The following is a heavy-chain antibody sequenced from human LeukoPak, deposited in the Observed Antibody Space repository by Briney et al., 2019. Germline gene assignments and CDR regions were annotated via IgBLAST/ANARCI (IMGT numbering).Heavy chain of an antibody. V-gene: IGHV3-23*01. J-gene: IGHJ6*03. CDR1: GFTFSSYG. CDR2: ISGSGGST. Sequence: GGSLRPSCAASGFTFSSYGMSWVRQAPGKGLEWVSAISGSGGSTYYADSVKGRFTISRDNSKNTLYLQMNSLRAEDTAVYYCAKAHYYYYYMDVWGKGTTVTISS. CDR3: AKAHYYYYYMDV.